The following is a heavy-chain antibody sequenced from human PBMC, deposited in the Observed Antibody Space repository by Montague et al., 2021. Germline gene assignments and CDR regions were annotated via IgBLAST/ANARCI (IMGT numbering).Heavy chain of an antibody. CDR1: GFSIDDYW. CDR2: IYPRDSDT. CDR3: ARRGSLVATDNCFDP. V-gene: IGHV5-51*01. J-gene: IGHJ5*02. D-gene: IGHD1-1*01. Sequence: QSGAEVKKPGESLKISRKGFGFSIDDYWIAWVRQMPGRGLEWMGIIYPRDSDTRYNPSFQGQVSISADKFINIAYLQWSSLEASDTGIYYCARRGSLVATDNCFDPWGQGTRVTVSS.